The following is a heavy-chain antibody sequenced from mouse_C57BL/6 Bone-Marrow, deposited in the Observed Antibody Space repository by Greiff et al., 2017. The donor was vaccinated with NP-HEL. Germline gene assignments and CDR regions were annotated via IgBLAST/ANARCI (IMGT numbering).Heavy chain of an antibody. CDR3: ARWGDWANFDY. J-gene: IGHJ2*01. Sequence: VQLQQSGPVLVKPGASVKMSCKASGYTFTDYYMNWVKQSHGKSLEWIGVINPYNGGTSYNQKFKGKATLTVDKSSSTAYMELNSLTSEDSAVYYCARWGDWANFDYWGQGTTLTGSS. CDR1: GYTFTDYY. CDR2: INPYNGGT. D-gene: IGHD3-1*01. V-gene: IGHV1-19*01.